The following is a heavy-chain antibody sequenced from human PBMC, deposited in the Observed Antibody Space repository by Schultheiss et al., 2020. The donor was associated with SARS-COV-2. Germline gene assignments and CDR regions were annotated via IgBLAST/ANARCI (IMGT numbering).Heavy chain of an antibody. V-gene: IGHV3-23*01. D-gene: IGHD2-2*01. J-gene: IGHJ4*02. CDR2: ISGSGGST. CDR1: GFTFSSYA. CDR3: AKVSSRSIVVVPAAPFDY. Sequence: GESLKISCAASGFTFSSYAMSWVRQAPGKGLEWVSAISGSGGSTYYADSVKGRFTISRDNSKNTLYLQMNSLRAEDTAVYYCAKVSSRSIVVVPAAPFDYWGQGTLVTVSS.